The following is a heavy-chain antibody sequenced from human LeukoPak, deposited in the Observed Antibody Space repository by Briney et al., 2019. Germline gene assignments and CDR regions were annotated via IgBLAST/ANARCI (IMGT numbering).Heavy chain of an antibody. CDR2: IYSGGST. V-gene: IGHV3-53*01. CDR1: GFTFSNYW. D-gene: IGHD6-13*01. CDR3: AREYVRYSSSWGFDY. Sequence: PGGSLRLSCAASGFTFSNYWMHWVRQAPGKGLEWVSVIYSGGSTYYADSVKGRFTISRDNSKNTLYLQMNSLRAEDTAVYYCAREYVRYSSSWGFDYWGQGTLVTVSS. J-gene: IGHJ4*02.